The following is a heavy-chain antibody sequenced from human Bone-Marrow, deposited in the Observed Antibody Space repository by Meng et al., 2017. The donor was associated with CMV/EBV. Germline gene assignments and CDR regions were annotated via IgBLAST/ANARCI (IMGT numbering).Heavy chain of an antibody. V-gene: IGHV4-59*11. CDR3: VTARPFAVVTD. J-gene: IGHJ4*02. Sequence: SENLSLPCTVSGASISSHYYNWIRQSPGKGLEWIGYVYSYGNTNYNPSLKSRVTMSADTSKNQFSLKLTTVTAADTAVYYCVTARPFAVVTDWGQGALVTVSS. D-gene: IGHD2-2*01. CDR1: GASISSHY. CDR2: VYSYGNT.